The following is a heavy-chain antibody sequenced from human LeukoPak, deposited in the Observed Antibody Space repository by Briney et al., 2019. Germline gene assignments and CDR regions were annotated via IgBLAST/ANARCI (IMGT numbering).Heavy chain of an antibody. J-gene: IGHJ3*02. CDR1: GFTFGDYA. V-gene: IGHV3-49*04. D-gene: IGHD4-17*01. Sequence: PGGSLRLSCTDSGFTFGDYAMTWVRQTPGKGLEWVGFIRSKTYGGTTQYAASVKGRFTISRDDSKSIAYLQMNSLKTEDTAVYYCTREGVTYGRNTFDIWGHGTMVTVSS. CDR3: TREGVTYGRNTFDI. CDR2: IRSKTYGGTT.